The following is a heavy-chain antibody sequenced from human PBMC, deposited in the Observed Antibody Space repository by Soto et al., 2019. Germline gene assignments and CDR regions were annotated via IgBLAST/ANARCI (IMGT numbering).Heavy chain of an antibody. CDR3: AREKLDTAMVRTQLGWRYYYYGMDV. Sequence: GGSLRLSCAASGFTFSSYGMHWVRQAPGKGLEWVAVIWYDGSNKYYADSVKGRFTISRDNSKNTLYLQMNSLRAEDTAVYYCAREKLDTAMVRTQLGWRYYYYGMDVWGQGTTVTVSS. J-gene: IGHJ6*02. CDR2: IWYDGSNK. V-gene: IGHV3-33*01. CDR1: GFTFSSYG. D-gene: IGHD5-18*01.